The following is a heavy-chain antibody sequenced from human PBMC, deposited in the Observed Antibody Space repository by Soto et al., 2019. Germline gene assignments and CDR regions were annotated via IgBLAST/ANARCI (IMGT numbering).Heavy chain of an antibody. CDR2: VSYSGGT. V-gene: IGHV4-59*08. CDR1: GASVKNYF. J-gene: IGHJ4*02. Sequence: SETLSLTCTVTGASVKNYFWSWIRQPPGKRLEWLGYVSYSGGTNSNPSVKGRVTISVDTSKNQFSLNLTSATAADTAIYYCVRTTGHMTGLYYGGQGTLVTVSS. D-gene: IGHD3-9*01. CDR3: VRTTGHMTGLYY.